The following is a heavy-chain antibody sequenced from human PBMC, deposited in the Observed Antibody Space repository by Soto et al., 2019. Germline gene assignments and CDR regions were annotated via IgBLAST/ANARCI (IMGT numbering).Heavy chain of an antibody. CDR3: AKGDDFWRPPKGGGVFRYYYYYMDV. CDR2: ISGSGGST. D-gene: IGHD3-3*01. CDR1: GFTFSSYA. Sequence: GGSLRLSCAASGFTFSSYAMSWVRQAPGKGLEWVSAISGSGGSTYYADSVKGRFTISRDNSKNTRYLQMNSLRAEDTAVYYCAKGDDFWRPPKGGGVFRYYYYYMDVWGKGTTVTVSS. J-gene: IGHJ6*03. V-gene: IGHV3-23*01.